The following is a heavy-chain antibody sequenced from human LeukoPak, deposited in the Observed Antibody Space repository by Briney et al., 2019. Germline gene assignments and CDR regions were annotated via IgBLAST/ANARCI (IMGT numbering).Heavy chain of an antibody. V-gene: IGHV3-23*01. CDR3: ARVCGDGYNTRHAFDI. J-gene: IGHJ4*02. Sequence: GGSLRLSCAASGFTFSNYALNWVRQAPGKGLEWVSAISGNGASTYYADSVKGRFTISRDNAKNSLYLQMNSLRAEDTAVYYCARVCGDGYNTRHAFDIWGQGTLVTVSS. D-gene: IGHD5-24*01. CDR1: GFTFSNYA. CDR2: ISGNGAST.